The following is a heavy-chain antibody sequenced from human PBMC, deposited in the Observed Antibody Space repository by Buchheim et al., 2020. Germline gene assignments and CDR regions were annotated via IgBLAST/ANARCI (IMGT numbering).Heavy chain of an antibody. J-gene: IGHJ4*02. V-gene: IGHV3-21*01. CDR2: ISSSSSYT. D-gene: IGHD5-24*01. CDR3: ARGGTRDAYNLGY. Sequence: EVQLVESGGGLVKPGGSLRLSCAASGFTFSRYSMNWVRQAPEKGLEWVSSISSSSSYTYHADSVKGRFTISRDNAKNSLYLQMNSLRAEDSAVYYCARGGTRDAYNLGYWGQGTL. CDR1: GFTFSRYS.